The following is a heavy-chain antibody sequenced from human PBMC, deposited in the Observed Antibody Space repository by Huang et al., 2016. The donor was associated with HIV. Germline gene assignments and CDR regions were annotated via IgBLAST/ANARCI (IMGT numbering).Heavy chain of an antibody. Sequence: LVESGGGLVRPGGSLRLSCAGSTVTFSAYWMTWVRQSTGEGLEGVASIRQDGSEKHYVDSVEGRFNSSRDNGKKLLFLEMRSLGVDDTAVYFCATKADAMDVWGQGTTVIVSS. CDR2: IRQDGSEK. D-gene: IGHD2-8*01. CDR3: ATKADAMDV. CDR1: TVTFSAYW. J-gene: IGHJ6*02. V-gene: IGHV3-7*01.